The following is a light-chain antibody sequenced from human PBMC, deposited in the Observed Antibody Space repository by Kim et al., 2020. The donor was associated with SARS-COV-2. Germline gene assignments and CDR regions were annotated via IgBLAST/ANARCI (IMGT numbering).Light chain of an antibody. V-gene: IGKV3-20*01. CDR1: LSIISNY. Sequence: DIVLTQSPATVSLSPGETATLSCRASLSIISNYLAWYQQKPGQSPRLLVYGVSSRATGIPDRFSGSGSGTDFTLTIGGLEPEDSEVYFCQQYGTSPLSFGQGTRLEIK. CDR3: QQYGTSPLS. J-gene: IGKJ5*01. CDR2: GVS.